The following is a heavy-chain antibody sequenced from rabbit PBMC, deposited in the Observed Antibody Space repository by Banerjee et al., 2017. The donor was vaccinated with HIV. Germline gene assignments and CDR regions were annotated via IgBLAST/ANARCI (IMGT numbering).Heavy chain of an antibody. D-gene: IGHD7-1*01. V-gene: IGHV1S45*01. J-gene: IGHJ4*01. Sequence: QEQLEESGGDLVKPEGSLTLTCTASGFSFSYKYVMCWVRQAPGKGLEWIACINTSSGNTVYASWAKGRFTISKTSSTTVTLQVTSLTAADTATYFCARGHITYRGFDLWGQGTLVTVS. CDR2: INTSSGNT. CDR1: GFSFSYKYV. CDR3: ARGHITYRGFDL.